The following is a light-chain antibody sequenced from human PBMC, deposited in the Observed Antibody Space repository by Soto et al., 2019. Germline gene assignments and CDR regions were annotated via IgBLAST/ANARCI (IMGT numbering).Light chain of an antibody. CDR2: GAS. J-gene: IGKJ1*01. CDR3: LQHSSYPWT. V-gene: IGKV1-17*03. CDR1: QGIRNY. Sequence: DIQMTQSPSAMSASVGDRVTITCRASQGIRNYLAWFQQKPGKVPKRLIYGASSLQSGVPSRFSGGGSGTEFTLTISSLQPEDFATYYCLQHSSYPWTFGQGTKVEIK.